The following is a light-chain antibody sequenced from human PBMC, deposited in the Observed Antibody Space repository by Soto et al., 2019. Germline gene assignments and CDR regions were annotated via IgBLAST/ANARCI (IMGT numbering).Light chain of an antibody. CDR3: QTWDTGARVV. J-gene: IGLJ2*01. CDR1: SGHSSYA. CDR2: LSSDGSH. Sequence: QPVLTQSPSASASLGASVKLTCTLSSGHSSYAIAWHQQQPEKGPRYLMKLSSDGSHSKGDGIPDRFSGSSSGAERYLTISSIQYEDEAVYYCQTWDTGARVVFGGGTKLTVL. V-gene: IGLV4-69*01.